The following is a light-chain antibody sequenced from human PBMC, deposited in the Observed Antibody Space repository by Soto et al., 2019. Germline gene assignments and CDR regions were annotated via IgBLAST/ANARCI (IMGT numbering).Light chain of an antibody. V-gene: IGLV1-40*01. CDR2: GNT. Sequence: VVTQPPSVSGAPGQRVTISCTGSSSNIGSTYDVQWYQQLPGTAPKLLIHGNTNRPSGVPDRFSGSKSGTSASLAITGLQADDEADYYCQSYDDSLSVHYVFGTGTKVTVL. CDR1: SSNIGSTYD. J-gene: IGLJ1*01. CDR3: QSYDDSLSVHYV.